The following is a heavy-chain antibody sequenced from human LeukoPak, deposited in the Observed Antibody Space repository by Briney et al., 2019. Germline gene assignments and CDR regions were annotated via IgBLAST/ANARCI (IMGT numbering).Heavy chain of an antibody. Sequence: GESLKISCKGSGYSLTSYWIGWVRQMPGKGLEWMGIIYPGDSDTRYSPSFQGQVTISADKSISTAYLQWSSLKASDTAMYYCARSTQYSSGWYYFDYWGQGTLVTVSS. V-gene: IGHV5-51*01. CDR3: ARSTQYSSGWYYFDY. CDR1: GYSLTSYW. J-gene: IGHJ4*02. CDR2: IYPGDSDT. D-gene: IGHD6-19*01.